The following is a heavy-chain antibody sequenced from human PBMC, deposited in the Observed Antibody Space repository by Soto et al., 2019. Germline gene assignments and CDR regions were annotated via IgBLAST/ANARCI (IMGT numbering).Heavy chain of an antibody. Sequence: EVQLVESGGGLVQPGRSLRLSCAASGFTFDDYAMHWVRQAPGKGLEWVAGIDWNSGSVDYADSVKGRVTISRDNADMSLFLQMKSLRTEDTAYYYCVKGRGSYQVKYGMDVWGQGTAVTVSS. D-gene: IGHD2-2*01. CDR2: IDWNSGSV. V-gene: IGHV3-9*01. CDR1: GFTFDDYA. CDR3: VKGRGSYQVKYGMDV. J-gene: IGHJ6*02.